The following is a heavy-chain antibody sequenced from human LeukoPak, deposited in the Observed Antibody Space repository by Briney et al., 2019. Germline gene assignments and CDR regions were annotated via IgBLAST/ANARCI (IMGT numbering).Heavy chain of an antibody. CDR2: IYYSGST. J-gene: IGHJ3*02. CDR3: ARDTYYYDSGSYYLDAFDI. Sequence: KSSETLSLTCTVSGGSISSYYWSWIRQPPGKGLEWIGYIYYSGSTNYNPSLKSRVTISVDTSKNQFSLKLSSVTAADTAVYYCARDTYYYDSGSYYLDAFDIWGQGTMVTVSS. CDR1: GGSISSYY. V-gene: IGHV4-59*01. D-gene: IGHD3-10*01.